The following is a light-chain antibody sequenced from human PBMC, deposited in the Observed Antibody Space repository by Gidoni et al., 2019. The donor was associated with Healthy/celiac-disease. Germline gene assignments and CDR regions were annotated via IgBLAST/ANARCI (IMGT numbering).Light chain of an antibody. V-gene: IGKV4-1*01. Sequence: DIVMSQSPDSLAVSLGEWATINCKSSRSVLYSSNNKNYLAWYQQKPGQPPKLLIYCASTRESGVPDRFSGSGSGTDFTLTISSLQAEDVAIYYCQQYYSSPRTFGQGTKLEIK. J-gene: IGKJ2*02. CDR3: QQYYSSPRT. CDR2: CAS. CDR1: RSVLYSSNNKNY.